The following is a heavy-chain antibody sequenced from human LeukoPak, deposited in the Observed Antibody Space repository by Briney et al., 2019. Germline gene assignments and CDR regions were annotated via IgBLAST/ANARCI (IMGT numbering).Heavy chain of an antibody. CDR3: ARDETFDY. CDR1: GFTFSNSA. V-gene: IGHV3-30-3*01. CDR2: ISYDGSST. Sequence: GRSLRLSCAASGFTFSNSAMHWVRQAPGKGLEWVALISYDGSSTYYADSVKGRFTISRDNSKNTLYLQVNSLRAEDTAVYYCARDETFDYWGQGTLVTVSS. J-gene: IGHJ4*02.